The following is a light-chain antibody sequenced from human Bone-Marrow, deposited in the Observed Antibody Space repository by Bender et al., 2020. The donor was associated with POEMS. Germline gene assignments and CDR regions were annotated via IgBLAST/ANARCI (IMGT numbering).Light chain of an antibody. CDR2: KTF. CDR1: SSNIGNNS. Sequence: QSVLTQPPSVSGTPGQRVIISCSGSSSNIGNNSVCWYQQLPGTAPKLLMYKTFDRPSGIPERFSASKSGTSASLAITGLQGDDEADYYCQSYDGSLSGWVFGGGTKLTV. J-gene: IGLJ3*02. CDR3: QSYDGSLSGWV. V-gene: IGLV1-47*01.